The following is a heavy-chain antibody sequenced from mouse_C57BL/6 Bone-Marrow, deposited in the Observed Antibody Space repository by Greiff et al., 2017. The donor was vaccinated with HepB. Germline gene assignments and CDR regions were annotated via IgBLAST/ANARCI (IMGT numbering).Heavy chain of an antibody. J-gene: IGHJ2*01. Sequence: VQLQQSGPELVKPGASVKISCKASGYAFSSSWMNWVKQRPGKGLEWIGRIYPGDGATNYNGKFKGKATLTADKSSSTAYMQLSSLTSEDSAVYFCARSLLRRRDYWGQGTTLTVSS. CDR2: IYPGDGAT. D-gene: IGHD1-1*01. CDR1: GYAFSSSW. CDR3: ARSLLRRRDY. V-gene: IGHV1-82*01.